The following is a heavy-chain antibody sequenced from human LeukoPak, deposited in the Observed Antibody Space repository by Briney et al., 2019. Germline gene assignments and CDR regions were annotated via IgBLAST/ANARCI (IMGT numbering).Heavy chain of an antibody. V-gene: IGHV4-31*03. CDR1: GGSISSGGYY. CDR2: IYYSGNT. D-gene: IGHD1-1*01. Sequence: SQTLSLTCTVSGGSISSGGYYWSWIRQHPGKGLEWIGYIYYSGNTYYNPSLKSRVTISVDTSKSQFSLKLSSVTAADTAVYYCATKTAINAFHVWGQGTMVTVSS. CDR3: ATKTAINAFHV. J-gene: IGHJ3*01.